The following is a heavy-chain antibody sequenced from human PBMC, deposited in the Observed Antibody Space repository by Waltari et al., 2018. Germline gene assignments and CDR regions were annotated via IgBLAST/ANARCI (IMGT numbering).Heavy chain of an antibody. D-gene: IGHD6-13*01. J-gene: IGHJ6*02. CDR3: ARADTAAAGTNYYYYGMDV. V-gene: IGHV1-69*01. Sequence: QVQLVQSGAEVKKPGSSVKVSCKASVGTFSSYAISWVRHAPGPGLEWMGGIIPIFGTANDAQKFQGRVKITADESTSTAYMELSSLRSEDTAVYYCARADTAAAGTNYYYYGMDVWGQGTTVTVSS. CDR2: IIPIFGTA. CDR1: VGTFSSYA.